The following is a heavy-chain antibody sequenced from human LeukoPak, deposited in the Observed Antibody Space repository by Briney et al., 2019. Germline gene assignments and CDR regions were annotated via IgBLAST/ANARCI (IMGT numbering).Heavy chain of an antibody. V-gene: IGHV4-59*01. D-gene: IGHD3-10*01. J-gene: IGHJ5*02. CDR1: GGSISSYY. Sequence: SETLSLTCTVSGGSISSYYWSWIRQPPGKGLEWIGYIYYSGSTNYNPSLKSRVTISVDTSKNQFSLKLSSVTAADTAVYYCARDLAGFGEFKYNWFDPWGQGTLVTVSS. CDR3: ARDLAGFGEFKYNWFDP. CDR2: IYYSGST.